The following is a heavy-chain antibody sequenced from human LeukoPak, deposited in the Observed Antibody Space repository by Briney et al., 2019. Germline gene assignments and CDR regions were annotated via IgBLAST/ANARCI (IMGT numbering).Heavy chain of an antibody. CDR3: ARRMSSGWALEDY. CDR1: GFTFSTYW. J-gene: IGHJ4*02. CDR2: IDTDGSRT. D-gene: IGHD6-19*01. V-gene: IGHV3-74*01. Sequence: GGSLRLSCAASGFTFSTYWMHWVRQAPGKGLEWVSRIDTDGSRTSYADSVRGRFTISRDNAKNTLYLQMNSLRDEDTAVYYCARRMSSGWALEDYWGQGILVTVSS.